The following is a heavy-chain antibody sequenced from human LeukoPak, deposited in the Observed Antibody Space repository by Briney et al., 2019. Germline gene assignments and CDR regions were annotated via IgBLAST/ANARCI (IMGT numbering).Heavy chain of an antibody. CDR3: ARDRGELVN. CDR1: GFTFSSYA. Sequence: GGSLRLSCAASGFTFSSYAMSWVRQAPGKGLEWVGNIKEDGSETRYGDSLKGRITISRDNAKNSLYLQMNSLRGEDTAVYYCARDRGELVNWGQGTQVTVSS. CDR2: IKEDGSET. J-gene: IGHJ4*02. D-gene: IGHD1-26*01. V-gene: IGHV3-7*01.